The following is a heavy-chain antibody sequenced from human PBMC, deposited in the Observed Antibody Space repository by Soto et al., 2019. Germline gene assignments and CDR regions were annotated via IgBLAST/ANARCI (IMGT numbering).Heavy chain of an antibody. D-gene: IGHD6-19*01. CDR1: GFTFSYFA. CDR2: INDSGDTT. V-gene: IGHV3-23*01. Sequence: GGSLRLSCAASGFTFSYFAMGWVRQAPGKGLEWVSVINDSGDTTYYTDSVKGRFTISRDNSRNTLYLQMNSLRAEDTAVYYCAKDATRSSGWYHFDYWGQGALVTVSS. CDR3: AKDATRSSGWYHFDY. J-gene: IGHJ4*02.